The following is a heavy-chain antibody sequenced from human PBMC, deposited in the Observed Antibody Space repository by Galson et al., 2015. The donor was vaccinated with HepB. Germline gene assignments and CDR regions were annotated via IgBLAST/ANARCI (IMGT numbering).Heavy chain of an antibody. CDR2: ISSSSSII. J-gene: IGHJ6*02. V-gene: IGHV3-48*02. Sequence: SLRLSCAASGFTFSSYSMNWVRQAPGKGLEWVSYISSSSSIIYYADSVKGRFTISRDNAKNSLYLQMNSLRDEDTAVYYCARNDYGDYAHYYYGMDVWGQGTTVTVSS. CDR3: ARNDYGDYAHYYYGMDV. CDR1: GFTFSSYS. D-gene: IGHD4-17*01.